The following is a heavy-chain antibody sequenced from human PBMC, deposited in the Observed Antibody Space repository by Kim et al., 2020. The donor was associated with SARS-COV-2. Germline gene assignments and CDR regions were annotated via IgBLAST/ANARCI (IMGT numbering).Heavy chain of an antibody. CDR2: INHSGST. CDR1: GGSFSGYY. J-gene: IGHJ3*02. Sequence: SETLSLTCAVYGGSFSGYYWSWIRQPPGKGLEWIGEINHSGSTNYNPSLKSRVTISVDTSKNQFSLKLSSVTAADTAVYYCASFPPYYDFWSGNDAFDILGQGTIVTVSS. CDR3: ASFPPYYDFWSGNDAFDI. V-gene: IGHV4-34*01. D-gene: IGHD3-3*01.